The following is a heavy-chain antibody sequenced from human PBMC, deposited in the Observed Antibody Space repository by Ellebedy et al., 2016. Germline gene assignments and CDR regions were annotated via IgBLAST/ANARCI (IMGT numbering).Heavy chain of an antibody. J-gene: IGHJ5*02. D-gene: IGHD2-15*01. CDR2: IFSDGNT. V-gene: IGHV3-53*01. CDR1: GFTVSTNY. Sequence: GGSLRLSCAASGFTVSTNYMKWVRQAPGKGLEWVSAIFSDGNTYYADSVKGRFTISRDNYKNKLYLQMNSLRAEDTAEYYCARGVGSGWFDPWGQGTLVTVSS. CDR3: ARGVGSGWFDP.